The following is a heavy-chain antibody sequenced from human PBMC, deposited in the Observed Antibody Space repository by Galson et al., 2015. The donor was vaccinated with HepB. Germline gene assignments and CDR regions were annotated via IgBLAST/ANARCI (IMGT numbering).Heavy chain of an antibody. J-gene: IGHJ5*02. Sequence: SLRLSCAASGFTFSSYAMHWVRQAPGKGLEWVAVISYDGSNKYYADSVKGRFTISRDNSKNTLYLQMNSLRAEDTAVYYCAREYYYGSGSYYLPHNWFDPWGQGTLVTVSS. V-gene: IGHV3-30*04. CDR3: AREYYYGSGSYYLPHNWFDP. CDR2: ISYDGSNK. CDR1: GFTFSSYA. D-gene: IGHD3-10*01.